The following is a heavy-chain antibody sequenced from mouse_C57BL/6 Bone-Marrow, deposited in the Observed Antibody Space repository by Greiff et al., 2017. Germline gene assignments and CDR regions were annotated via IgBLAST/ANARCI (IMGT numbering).Heavy chain of an antibody. V-gene: IGHV14-4*01. Sequence: VQLQQSGAELVRPGASVKLSCTASGFNIKDDYMHWVKQRPEQGLEWIGWIDPANGDTEYASKFQGKATITADTSSNTAYLQLSSLTSEDTAVYYCTTKGGRYFDVWGTGTTVTVSS. D-gene: IGHD1-1*02. CDR2: IDPANGDT. CDR1: GFNIKDDY. J-gene: IGHJ1*03. CDR3: TTKGGRYFDV.